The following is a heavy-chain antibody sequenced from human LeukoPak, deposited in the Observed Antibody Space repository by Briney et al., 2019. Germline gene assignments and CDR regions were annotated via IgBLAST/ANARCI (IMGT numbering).Heavy chain of an antibody. J-gene: IGHJ4*02. Sequence: GGSLRLSCAASGFTFSSYSMNWVRQAPGKGLEWVSSISSSSSYIYYADSVKGRFTISRDNAKNSLYLQMNSLRAEDTAVYYCARARRGEGPHSNSDYWAREPWSPSPQ. V-gene: IGHV3-21*01. CDR3: ARARRGEGPHSNSDY. CDR2: ISSSSSYI. D-gene: IGHD4-11*01. CDR1: GFTFSSYS.